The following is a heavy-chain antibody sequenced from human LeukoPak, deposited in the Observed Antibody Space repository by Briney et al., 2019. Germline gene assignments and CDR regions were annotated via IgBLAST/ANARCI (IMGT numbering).Heavy chain of an antibody. CDR1: GFTFSSYV. D-gene: IGHD3-10*01. CDR2: ISTNGDST. V-gene: IGHV3-64*01. CDR3: ARVGLGSGGFDY. Sequence: GGSLRLSCAASGFTFSSYVMNWVRQAPGKGLEYVSAISTNGDSTYYANSVKGRFTISRDNSKNTLYLQMGSLRVEDMAVYYCARVGLGSGGFDYWGQGTLVTVSS. J-gene: IGHJ4*02.